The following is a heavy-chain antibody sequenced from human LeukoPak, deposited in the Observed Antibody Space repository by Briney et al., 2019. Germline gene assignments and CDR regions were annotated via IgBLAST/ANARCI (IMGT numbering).Heavy chain of an antibody. D-gene: IGHD5-18*01. CDR2: ISYDGSNK. J-gene: IGHJ4*02. CDR3: AKDTYSYGYIFDY. Sequence: PGGSLRLSCAASGFTFSSYGMHWVRQAPGKGLEWVAVISYDGSNKYYADSVKGRFTISRDNSKNTLYLQMNSLRAEDTAVYYCAKDTYSYGYIFDYWGQGTLVTVSS. V-gene: IGHV3-30*18. CDR1: GFTFSSYG.